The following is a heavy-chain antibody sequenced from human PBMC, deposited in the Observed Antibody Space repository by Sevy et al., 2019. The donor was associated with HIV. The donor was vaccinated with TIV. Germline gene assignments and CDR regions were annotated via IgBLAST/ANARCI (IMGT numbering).Heavy chain of an antibody. Sequence: GGSLRLSCAASGFTFSSYGMHWVRQAPGKGLEWVAVIWYDGSNKYYADSVKGRFTISRDNSKYTLYLQMNSLRAEDTAIYYCARARYSSSINWFDPWGQGTLVTVSS. CDR2: IWYDGSNK. J-gene: IGHJ5*02. D-gene: IGHD6-13*01. V-gene: IGHV3-33*01. CDR1: GFTFSSYG. CDR3: ARARYSSSINWFDP.